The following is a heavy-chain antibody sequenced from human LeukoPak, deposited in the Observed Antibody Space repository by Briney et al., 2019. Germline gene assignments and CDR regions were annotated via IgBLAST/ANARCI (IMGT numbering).Heavy chain of an antibody. J-gene: IGHJ4*02. CDR2: NSGSGGST. D-gene: IGHD3-10*01. CDR3: AKDGYGSGSLD. V-gene: IGHV3-23*01. Sequence: EGSLRLSCAASGFTFSSYAMSWVRQAPGKGLEWVSANSGSGGSTYYADSVKGRFTISRDNSKNTLYLQMNSLRAEDTAVYYCAKDGYGSGSLDWGQGTLVTVSS. CDR1: GFTFSSYA.